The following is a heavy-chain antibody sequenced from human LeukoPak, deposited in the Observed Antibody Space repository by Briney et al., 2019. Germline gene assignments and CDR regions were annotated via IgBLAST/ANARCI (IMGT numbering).Heavy chain of an antibody. CDR3: ARDYRRTVSPIQHELLIRGVGDWFDP. CDR1: GFIFSDYT. CDR2: ISTSSSYI. D-gene: IGHD2-21*01. J-gene: IGHJ5*02. V-gene: IGHV3-21*06. Sequence: GGSLRLSCAASGFIFSDYTMNWVRQAPGMGLEWVSSISTSSSYIHYADSVKGRFTISRDNAKNSLYLQMNTLRAEDTAMYYCARDYRRTVSPIQHELLIRGVGDWFDPWGQGTLVTVSS.